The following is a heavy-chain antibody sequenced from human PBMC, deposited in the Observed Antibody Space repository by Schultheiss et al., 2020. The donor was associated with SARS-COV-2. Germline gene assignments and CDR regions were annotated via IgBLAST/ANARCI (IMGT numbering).Heavy chain of an antibody. CDR2: IYYSGST. J-gene: IGHJ4*02. Sequence: SETLSLTCTVSGGSISSGSYYWSWIRQHPGKGLEWIGYIYYSGSTNYNPSLKSRVTISVDTSKNQFSLKLSSVTAADTAVYYCARDKYSSSSAIPNYFDYWGQGTLVTVSS. CDR1: GGSISSGSYY. V-gene: IGHV4-31*03. D-gene: IGHD6-6*01. CDR3: ARDKYSSSSAIPNYFDY.